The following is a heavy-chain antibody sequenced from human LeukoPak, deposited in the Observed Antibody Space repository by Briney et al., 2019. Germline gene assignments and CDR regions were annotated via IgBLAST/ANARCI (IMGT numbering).Heavy chain of an antibody. CDR2: ISASGSTI. Sequence: GGSLRLSCSASGFSFSSYEMNWARPAPGKGLEGVSYISASGSTIYYADSVKGRFTFSRDNSNNLLYLQMNSLRAEDTAVYYCAELGITMIGGVWGKGTTVTISS. CDR1: GFSFSSYE. CDR3: AELGITMIGGV. J-gene: IGHJ6*04. V-gene: IGHV3-48*03. D-gene: IGHD3-10*02.